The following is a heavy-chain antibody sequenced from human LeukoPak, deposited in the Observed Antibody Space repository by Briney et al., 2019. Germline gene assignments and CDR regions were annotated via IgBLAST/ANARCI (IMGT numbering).Heavy chain of an antibody. J-gene: IGHJ4*02. D-gene: IGHD3-22*01. CDR1: GFTFSSYG. CDR2: IWYDGSNK. V-gene: IGHV3-33*06. CDR3: AKGSYDSSGPDY. Sequence: GRSLRLSCAASGFTFSSYGMHWVRQAPGKGLEWVAVIWYDGSNKYYADSVKGRFTISRDNSKNTLYLQMNSLRAEDTAVYYCAKGSYDSSGPDYWGQGTLVTVSS.